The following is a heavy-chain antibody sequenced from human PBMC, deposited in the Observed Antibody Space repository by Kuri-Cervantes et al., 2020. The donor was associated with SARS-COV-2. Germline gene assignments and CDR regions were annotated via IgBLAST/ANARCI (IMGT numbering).Heavy chain of an antibody. CDR2: IYYSGST. V-gene: IGHV4-61*01. CDR3: ARDWRYYDSSGFYSYYFDS. D-gene: IGHD3-22*01. J-gene: IGHJ4*02. Sequence: ESLKISCTVSGGSVSSDTYYWSWIRQPPGKGLEWIGYIYYSGSTNYNPSLKSRVTISVDTSKNQFSLKLNSVTAADTAVYYCARDWRYYDSSGFYSYYFDSWGQETLVTVSS. CDR1: GGSVSSDTYY.